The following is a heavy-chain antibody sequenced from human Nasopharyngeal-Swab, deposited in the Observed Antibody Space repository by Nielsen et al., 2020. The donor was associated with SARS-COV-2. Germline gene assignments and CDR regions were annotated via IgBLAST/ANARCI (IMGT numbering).Heavy chain of an antibody. CDR3: ARGGGDDYVWGSYNYYFDY. CDR2: IWFDGSNK. CDR1: GFTFSNYG. D-gene: IGHD3-16*01. J-gene: IGHJ4*02. Sequence: GESLKISCAASGFTFSNYGMHWVRQAPGKGLEWVAVIWFDGSNKYYADSVKGRFTISRDNSKNTLYLQMNSLRAEGTAVYYCARGGGDDYVWGSYNYYFDYWGQGTLVTVSS. V-gene: IGHV3-33*01.